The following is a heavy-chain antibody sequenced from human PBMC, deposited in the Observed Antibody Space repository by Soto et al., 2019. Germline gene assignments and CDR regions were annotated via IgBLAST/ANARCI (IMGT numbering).Heavy chain of an antibody. V-gene: IGHV1-69*06. Sequence: SVKVSCKASGGTFSSYAISWVRQAPGQGLEWMGGIIPIFGTANYAQKFQGRVTITADKSTSTAYMELSSLRSEDTAVYYCARGSYDSSGYYYVVTVRGYYFDYWGQGTLVTVSS. J-gene: IGHJ4*02. D-gene: IGHD3-22*01. CDR1: GGTFSSYA. CDR2: IIPIFGTA. CDR3: ARGSYDSSGYYYVVTVRGYYFDY.